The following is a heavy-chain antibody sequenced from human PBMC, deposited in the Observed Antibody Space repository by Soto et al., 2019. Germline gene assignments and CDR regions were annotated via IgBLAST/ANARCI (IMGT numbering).Heavy chain of an antibody. D-gene: IGHD2-15*01. CDR1: GGSISSGGYN. Sequence: PSETLSLTCTVSGGSISSGGYNWSWIRQHPGKGLEWIGYIYYSGSTYYNPSLKSRVTISVDTSKNQFSLKLSSVTAADTAVYCCARIHCSGGSCYGDPWGQGTMVTVSS. CDR2: IYYSGST. CDR3: ARIHCSGGSCYGDP. J-gene: IGHJ3*01. V-gene: IGHV4-31*03.